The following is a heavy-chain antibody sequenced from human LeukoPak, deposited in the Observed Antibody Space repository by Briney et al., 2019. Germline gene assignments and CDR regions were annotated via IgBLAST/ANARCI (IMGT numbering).Heavy chain of an antibody. J-gene: IGHJ1*01. V-gene: IGHV3-7*01. CDR3: ARGGGFQH. CDR2: IKLDGSEK. D-gene: IGHD3-10*01. Sequence: GGSLRLSCAASGFTFSSCWMSWVRQAPGKGLEWVANIKLDGSEKHYVDSVKGRFTISRDNAKNSLYLQMNSLRAEDTAVYYCARGGGFQHWGQGTLVTVSS. CDR1: GFTFSSCW.